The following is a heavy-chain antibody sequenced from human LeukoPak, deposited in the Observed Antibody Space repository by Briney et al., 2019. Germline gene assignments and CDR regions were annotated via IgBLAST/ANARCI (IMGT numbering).Heavy chain of an antibody. J-gene: IGHJ5*02. V-gene: IGHV3-21*01. D-gene: IGHD2-15*01. CDR3: ARERSYCSGATCSLDL. Sequence: GGSLRLSRSASWFHLRIYDMVWVRPPAAKGLAWIASAGLSSSYIGYADSVKGRFTISRDNGENSVYLQMNSLRAEDTAVYFCARERSYCSGATCSLDLWGQGTLVTVSS. CDR2: AGLSSSYI. CDR1: WFHLRIYD.